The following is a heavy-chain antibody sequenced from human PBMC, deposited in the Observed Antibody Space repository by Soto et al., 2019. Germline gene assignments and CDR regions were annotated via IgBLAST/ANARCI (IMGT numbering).Heavy chain of an antibody. CDR2: INHSGST. CDR1: GGSFSGYY. V-gene: IGHV4-34*01. J-gene: IGHJ6*02. CDR3: ARGKKWYDFWSGYPSSYGMDV. Sequence: SETLSLTCAVYGGSFSGYYWSWIRQPPGNGLEWIGEINHSGSTNYNPSLKSRVTISVDTSKNQFSLKLSSVTAADTAVYYCARGKKWYDFWSGYPSSYGMDVWGQGTTVTVS. D-gene: IGHD3-3*01.